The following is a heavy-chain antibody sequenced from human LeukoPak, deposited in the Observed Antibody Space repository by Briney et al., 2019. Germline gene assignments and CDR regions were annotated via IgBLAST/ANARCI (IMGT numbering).Heavy chain of an antibody. J-gene: IGHJ4*02. CDR2: IYYSGST. V-gene: IGHV4-59*01. Sequence: PSETLSLTCTVSGGSISSYYWSWIRQPPGKGLEWIGHIYYSGSTNYNPSLKSRVTISVDTSKNQFSLKLSSVTAADTAVYYCARVKGRAYYFDYWGQGTLVTVSS. CDR1: GGSISSYY. CDR3: ARVKGRAYYFDY.